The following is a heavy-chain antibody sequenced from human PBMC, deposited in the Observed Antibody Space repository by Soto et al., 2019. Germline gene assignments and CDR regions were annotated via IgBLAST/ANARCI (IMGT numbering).Heavy chain of an antibody. CDR1: GDSVSSNHAT. CDR2: TYYRSKWYY. CDR3: VRLIGNSWLDA. J-gene: IGHJ5*02. V-gene: IGHV6-1*01. Sequence: PSQTLSLTCAISGDSVSSNHATWDWIRQSPSRGLEWLGRTYYRSKWYYDYALSVKSRITISPDTSNNQLSLQLNSVTPDDTAVDEGVRLIGNSWLDAWGQGTLVTVSS. D-gene: IGHD3-16*01.